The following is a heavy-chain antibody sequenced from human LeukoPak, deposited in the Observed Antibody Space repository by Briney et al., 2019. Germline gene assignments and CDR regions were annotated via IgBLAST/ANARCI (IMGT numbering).Heavy chain of an antibody. CDR3: AKERDSSGWYYFDY. CDR1: GFTFSSYG. J-gene: IGHJ4*02. D-gene: IGHD6-19*01. CDR2: ISYDGSNK. Sequence: GGSLRLSCAASGFTFSSYGMHWVRQAPGKGLEWVAVISYDGSNKYYADSVKGRFTISRDNSKNTLYLQMNSLRAEDTAVYYCAKERDSSGWYYFDYWGQGPLVTVSS. V-gene: IGHV3-30*18.